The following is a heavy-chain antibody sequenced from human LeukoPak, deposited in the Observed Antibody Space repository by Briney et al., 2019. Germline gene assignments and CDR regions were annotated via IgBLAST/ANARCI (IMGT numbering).Heavy chain of an antibody. CDR1: GFIFDDYV. CDR3: ARVSIAAAGSNDY. D-gene: IGHD6-13*01. J-gene: IGHJ4*02. CDR2: IGWKSGVI. Sequence: GGSLRLSCVASGFIFDDYVMHWVRQAPGKGLEWVSGIGWKSGVIAYADSVKGRFTISRDDAKNSLYLQMNSLRAEDTAVYYCARVSIAAAGSNDYWGQGTLVTVSS. V-gene: IGHV3-9*01.